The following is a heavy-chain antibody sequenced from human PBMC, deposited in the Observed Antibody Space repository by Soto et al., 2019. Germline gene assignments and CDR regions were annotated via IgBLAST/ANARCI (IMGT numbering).Heavy chain of an antibody. D-gene: IGHD3-22*01. CDR3: ARQSYDSSDYFDY. CDR1: GGSISSYY. J-gene: IGHJ4*02. CDR2: IYYSGTT. Sequence: SETLSLTCTVSGGSISSYYWSWIRQPPGKGLEWIGSIYYSGTTYYNPSLNSRVTISVDTSRIHFSLKLISVTAGDTAVYYCARQSYDSSDYFDYWGQGTLVTVSS. V-gene: IGHV4-59*05.